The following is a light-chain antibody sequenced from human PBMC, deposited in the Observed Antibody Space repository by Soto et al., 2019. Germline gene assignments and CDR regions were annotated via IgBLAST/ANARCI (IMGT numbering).Light chain of an antibody. CDR1: TGAVTSGYY. V-gene: IGLV7-43*01. Sequence: QAVVTQEPSLTVSPGGTVTLTCASSTGAVTSGYYPNWFQQKPGQAPRALIYNTSNKHSWTPARFSGSLLGGKAALTLSGVQPEDEAEYYCLLYYGGVQGVFGGGTKVTVL. J-gene: IGLJ2*01. CDR3: LLYYGGVQGV. CDR2: NTS.